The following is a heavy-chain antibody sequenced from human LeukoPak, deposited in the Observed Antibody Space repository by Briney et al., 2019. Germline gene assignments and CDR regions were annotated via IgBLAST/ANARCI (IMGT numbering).Heavy chain of an antibody. Sequence: GASVNVSCKASGYTFTYYYMHWVRQAPGQGLEWMGIINPSGGSTSYAQKFQGRVTMTRDTSTSTVYMELSSLRSEDTAVYYCARKAGGSYRLDYWGQGTLVTVSS. J-gene: IGHJ4*02. CDR2: INPSGGST. CDR1: GYTFTYYY. CDR3: ARKAGGSYRLDY. V-gene: IGHV1-46*01. D-gene: IGHD1-26*01.